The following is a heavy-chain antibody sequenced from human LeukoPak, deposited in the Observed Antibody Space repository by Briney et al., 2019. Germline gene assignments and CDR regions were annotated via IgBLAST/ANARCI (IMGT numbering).Heavy chain of an antibody. Sequence: SETLSLTCAVSGGSISSSNWRSWVRQPPGKGLEWIGEIYHSGSTNYNPSLKSRVTISVDKSKNQFSLKLSSVTAADTAVYYCARGEDCSSTSCYDPYYYGMDVWGQGTTVTVSS. CDR1: GGSISSSNW. CDR2: IYHSGST. CDR3: ARGEDCSSTSCYDPYYYGMDV. J-gene: IGHJ6*02. D-gene: IGHD2-2*01. V-gene: IGHV4-4*02.